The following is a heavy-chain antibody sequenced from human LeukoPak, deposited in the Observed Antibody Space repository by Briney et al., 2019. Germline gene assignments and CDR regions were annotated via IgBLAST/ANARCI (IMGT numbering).Heavy chain of an antibody. CDR1: GGSISSYY. CDR3: ASYYCSGGNCHFHY. Sequence: SETLSLTCTVSGGSISSYYWSWIRQPPGKGLEWIGYIYHSGSTYYNPSLKSRVTISVDTSKNQFSLKLSSVTAADTAVYYCASYYCSGGNCHFHYWGQGTLVTVSS. J-gene: IGHJ4*02. D-gene: IGHD2-15*01. CDR2: IYHSGST. V-gene: IGHV4-30-4*01.